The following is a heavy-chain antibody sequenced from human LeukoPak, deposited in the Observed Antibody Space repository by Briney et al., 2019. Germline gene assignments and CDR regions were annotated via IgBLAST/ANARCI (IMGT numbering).Heavy chain of an antibody. V-gene: IGHV3-66*01. J-gene: IGHJ4*02. D-gene: IGHD3-22*01. CDR3: ARGGGNYYDSSGYFDY. CDR1: AFTVSSNY. CDR2: IYSGGST. Sequence: PGRSLRLSRAASAFTVSSNYTSWVRQAPGKGLEWGSVIYSGGSTYYADSVKGRFTISRDNSKNTLYLQMNSLRAEDTAVYYCARGGGNYYDSSGYFDYWGQGTLVTVSS.